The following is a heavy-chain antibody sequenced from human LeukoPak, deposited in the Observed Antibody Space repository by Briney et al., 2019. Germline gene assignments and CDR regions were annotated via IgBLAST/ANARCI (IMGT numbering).Heavy chain of an antibody. CDR3: ARAWELHYLPTSTRPGWFDP. D-gene: IGHD1-26*01. J-gene: IGHJ5*02. CDR2: ISAYNGNT. V-gene: IGHV1-18*01. Sequence: ASVKVSCKASGYTFTSYGISWVRQAPGQGLEWMGWISAYNGNTNYAQKLQGRVTMTTDTSTSTAYMELRSLRSDDTAVYYCARAWELHYLPTSTRPGWFDPWGQGTLVTVSS. CDR1: GYTFTSYG.